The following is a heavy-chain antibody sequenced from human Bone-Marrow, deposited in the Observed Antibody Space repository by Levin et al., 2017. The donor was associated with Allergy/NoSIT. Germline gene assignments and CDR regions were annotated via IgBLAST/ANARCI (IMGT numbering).Heavy chain of an antibody. CDR3: ARPDCTAANCYSLEF. D-gene: IGHD2-21*02. Sequence: GESLKISCKTSGYTFSDHYIHWVRQAPGQPFEWMGRISPNSGGTNFAQKFHGRVAMTTDTSISTAYMELHGLTSDDTAIYHCARPDCTAANCYSLEFWGQGTRITVSS. J-gene: IGHJ4*02. CDR2: ISPNSGGT. CDR1: GYTFSDHY. V-gene: IGHV1-2*06.